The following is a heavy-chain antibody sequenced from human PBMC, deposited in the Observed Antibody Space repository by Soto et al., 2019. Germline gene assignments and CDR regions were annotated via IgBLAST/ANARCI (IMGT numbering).Heavy chain of an antibody. V-gene: IGHV1-69*13. CDR1: GGTFSRYP. J-gene: IGHJ6*02. D-gene: IGHD2-2*01. CDR2: IIPISGTA. Sequence: SVTVSCKASGGTFSRYPLSWVRQAPGQGLEWMGGIIPISGTANYAQKYQGRGTITADESTSTEYRELSSLRTEDTAVYYYTRGVRYYSSTSCYGSLFDYYYYGMDVWGQGTTVTVSS. CDR3: TRGVRYYSSTSCYGSLFDYYYYGMDV.